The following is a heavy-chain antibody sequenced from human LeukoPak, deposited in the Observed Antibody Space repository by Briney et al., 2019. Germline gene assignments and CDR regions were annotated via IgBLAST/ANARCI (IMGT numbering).Heavy chain of an antibody. Sequence: GGSLRLSCAASGFTFSSYEMNWVGQAPGKGLEWASYISSSGSTIYYADSVKGRFTISRDNAKNSLYLQMNSLRAEDTAVYYCARGQPTYYYDSSGPAASDYWGQGTLVTVSS. CDR3: ARGQPTYYYDSSGPAASDY. J-gene: IGHJ4*02. D-gene: IGHD3-22*01. V-gene: IGHV3-48*03. CDR2: ISSSGSTI. CDR1: GFTFSSYE.